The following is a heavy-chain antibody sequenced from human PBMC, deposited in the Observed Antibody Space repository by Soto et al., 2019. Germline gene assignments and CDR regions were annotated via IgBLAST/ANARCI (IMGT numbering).Heavy chain of an antibody. CDR3: ARDYEDYGMDV. D-gene: IGHD3-3*01. CDR1: GGSISSGGYY. Sequence: SETLSLTCTVSGGSISSGGYYWSWIRQHPGKGLEWIEYIYYSGSTYYNPSLKSRVTISVDTSKNQFSLKLSSVTAADTAVYYCARDYEDYGMDVWGQGTTVTVSS. J-gene: IGHJ6*02. CDR2: IYYSGST. V-gene: IGHV4-31*03.